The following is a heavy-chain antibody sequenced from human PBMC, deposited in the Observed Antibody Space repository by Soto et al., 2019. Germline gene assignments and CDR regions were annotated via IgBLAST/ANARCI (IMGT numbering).Heavy chain of an antibody. J-gene: IGHJ6*02. CDR1: GFTFSSYS. CDR3: ARSRSTDFWSGYRPYGMDV. D-gene: IGHD3-3*01. V-gene: IGHV3-21*01. CDR2: ISSSSSYI. Sequence: GGSLRLSCAASGFTFSSYSMNWVRQAPGKGLEWVSSISSSSSYIYYADSVKGRFTISRDNAKNSLYLQMNSLRAEDTAVYYCARSRSTDFWSGYRPYGMDVWGQGTTVTVSS.